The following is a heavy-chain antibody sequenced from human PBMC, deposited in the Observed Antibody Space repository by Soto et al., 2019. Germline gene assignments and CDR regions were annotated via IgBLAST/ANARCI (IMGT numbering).Heavy chain of an antibody. V-gene: IGHV4-31*03. Sequence: QVQLQESGPGLVKPSQTLSLICTVSGGSISSGGYYWSWIRQHPGKGLEWIGYIYYSGTTYYNPSLKSRVTISVDTSKNQFSLKPNSVTAADTAVYYCAREQVPGRRFSYYYGMDVWGQGTTVTVSS. J-gene: IGHJ6*02. D-gene: IGHD3-3*01. CDR2: IYYSGTT. CDR1: GGSISSGGYY. CDR3: AREQVPGRRFSYYYGMDV.